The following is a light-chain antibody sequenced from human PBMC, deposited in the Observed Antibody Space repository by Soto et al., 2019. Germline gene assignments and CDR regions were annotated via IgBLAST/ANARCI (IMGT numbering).Light chain of an antibody. V-gene: IGLV1-44*01. CDR1: SSNVGDNT. CDR3: AAWDDSLNGWV. Sequence: QSVLTQPPSASGTPGQRVTISCSGGSSNVGDNTVTWYQQLPGTAPKLVIYSNDQRPSGVPDRFSGSKSDTSASLAIGGLQSEDEADYSCAAWDDSLNGWVFGGGTKLTVL. CDR2: SND. J-gene: IGLJ3*02.